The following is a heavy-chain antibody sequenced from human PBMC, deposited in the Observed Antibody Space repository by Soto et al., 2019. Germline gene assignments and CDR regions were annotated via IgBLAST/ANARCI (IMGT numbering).Heavy chain of an antibody. Sequence: PGGSLRLSCAASGFTFSSYAMHWVRQAPGKGLEWVAVISYDGSNKYYADSVKGRFTISRDNSKNTLYLQMNSLRAEDTAVYYCARDVAAAGSRDLYYGMDVWGQGTTVTVSS. J-gene: IGHJ6*02. D-gene: IGHD6-13*01. V-gene: IGHV3-30-3*01. CDR3: ARDVAAAGSRDLYYGMDV. CDR1: GFTFSSYA. CDR2: ISYDGSNK.